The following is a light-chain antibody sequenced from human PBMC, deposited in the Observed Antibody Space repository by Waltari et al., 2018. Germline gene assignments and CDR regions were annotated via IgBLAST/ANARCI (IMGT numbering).Light chain of an antibody. V-gene: IGLV1-40*01. J-gene: IGLJ2*01. CDR1: STNIGAGHD. CDR2: GNN. CDR3: QSFDTSLSGGVV. Sequence: QSVLTQPPSVSGAPGQRVTISCTGSSTNIGAGHDVHWYQDFPGAAPKLLIYGNNNRPSGAPDRFYGSKSGTSASLASTGLQAEDEAHYYCQSFDTSLSGGVVFGGGTKVTVL.